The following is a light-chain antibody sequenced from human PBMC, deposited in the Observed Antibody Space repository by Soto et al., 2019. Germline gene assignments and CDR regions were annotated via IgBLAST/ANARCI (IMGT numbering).Light chain of an antibody. Sequence: DIQMTQSPSSLSTSVGDRVTITCRASQGISNYLAWYQQKPGKVPKLLIYAASTLQSGVSSRFSGSGSGTDFTLTISSLQPEYVATYYCQKYNSAPWTFGQGTKVEIK. CDR3: QKYNSAPWT. CDR2: AAS. V-gene: IGKV1-27*01. CDR1: QGISNY. J-gene: IGKJ1*01.